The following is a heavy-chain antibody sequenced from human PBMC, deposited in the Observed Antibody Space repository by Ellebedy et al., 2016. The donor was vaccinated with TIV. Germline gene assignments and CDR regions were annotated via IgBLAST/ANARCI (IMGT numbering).Heavy chain of an antibody. CDR3: ARAGSSGWEAYFDL. CDR2: INSDGSST. CDR1: GFAFTTCA. D-gene: IGHD6-19*01. Sequence: GESLKISCAASGFAFTTCAMSWVRQAPGEGPVWVSRINSDGSSTTYADSVKGRFTISRDNAKNTLYLQMNSLRAEDTAVYYCARAGSSGWEAYFDLWGRGTLATVSS. J-gene: IGHJ2*01. V-gene: IGHV3-74*01.